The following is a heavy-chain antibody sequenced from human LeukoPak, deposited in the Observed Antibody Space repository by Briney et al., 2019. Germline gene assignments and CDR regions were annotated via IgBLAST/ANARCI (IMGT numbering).Heavy chain of an antibody. CDR1: GFSLSTSGMC. CDR2: IDWDDDK. J-gene: IGHJ4*02. CDR3: VRIRYGTYYSDY. Sequence: SGPTLVNPTQTLTLTCTFSGFSLSTSGMCVSWIRQPPGKALEWLARIDWDDDKYYSTSLKTRLTISKDTSKNQVVLTMTNMDPVDTATYYCVRIRYGTYYSDYWGQGTLVTVSS. D-gene: IGHD1/OR15-1a*01. V-gene: IGHV2-70*11.